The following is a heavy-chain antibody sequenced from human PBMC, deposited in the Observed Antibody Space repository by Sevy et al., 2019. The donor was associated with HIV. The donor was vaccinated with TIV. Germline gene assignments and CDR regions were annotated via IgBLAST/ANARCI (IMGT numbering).Heavy chain of an antibody. V-gene: IGHV4-30-4*02. CDR1: GGSISNSDSY. Sequence: SETLSLTCTISGGSISNSDSYWSWIRQPPGKGLEWIGYIHYTGGTYYNPFLKRRVAMSGDTSEKQFSLKLSSMTEADTAVYYCASKRGYNHGPFDYWGQGTLVTVSS. CDR2: IHYTGGT. D-gene: IGHD5-12*01. CDR3: ASKRGYNHGPFDY. J-gene: IGHJ4*02.